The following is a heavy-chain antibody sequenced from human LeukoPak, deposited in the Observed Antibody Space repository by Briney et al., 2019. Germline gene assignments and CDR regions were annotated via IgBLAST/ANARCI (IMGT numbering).Heavy chain of an antibody. J-gene: IGHJ4*02. V-gene: IGHV3-73*01. D-gene: IGHD3-10*01. CDR2: IRSKANSYAT. Sequence: PGGSLRLSCAASGFTFSGSAMHWVRQASGKGLEWVGRIRSKANSYATAYAASVKGRFTISRDDSKNTAYLQMNSLKTEDTAVYYCTRLYGSGSYYRVSDYWGQGTLVTVSS. CDR3: TRLYGSGSYYRVSDY. CDR1: GFTFSGSA.